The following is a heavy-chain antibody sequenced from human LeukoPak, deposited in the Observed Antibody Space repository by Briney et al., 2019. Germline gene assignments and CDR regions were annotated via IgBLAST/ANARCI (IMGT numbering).Heavy chain of an antibody. CDR1: GFTVSSNY. Sequence: GGSLRLSCAASGFTVSSNYMAWVRQPPGKGLEWVSVIFGGGGTYYAGSVRGRFTISRDNSQNTLFLQMNSLRAEDTAVYYCARGSSDGRVITNWGQGTLVTVSS. D-gene: IGHD2-15*01. CDR3: ARGSSDGRVITN. J-gene: IGHJ4*02. CDR2: IFGGGGT. V-gene: IGHV3-53*01.